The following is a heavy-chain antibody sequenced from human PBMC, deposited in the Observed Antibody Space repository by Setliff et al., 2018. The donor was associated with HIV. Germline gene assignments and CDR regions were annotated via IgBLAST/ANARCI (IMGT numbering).Heavy chain of an antibody. CDR3: ARDAGRWGSYYYFRYMDV. V-gene: IGHV3-30*03. CDR1: GLTFSNYA. D-gene: IGHD3-16*01. J-gene: IGHJ6*03. Sequence: GESLKISCAASGLTFSNYAVHWVRQAPGKGLEWVAVASDDGKNIYYADSVKGRFTVSRDNYRNTVFLQMNSLRMEDTAVFYCARDAGRWGSYYYFRYMDVWGKGTTVTVSS. CDR2: ASDDGKNI.